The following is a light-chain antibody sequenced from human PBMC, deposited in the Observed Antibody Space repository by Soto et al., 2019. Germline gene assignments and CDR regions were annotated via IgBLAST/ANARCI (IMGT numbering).Light chain of an antibody. Sequence: EIVLTQSPGTLSLSPGERATLSCRASQSVSSTYLAWYQRKPGQAPRLLIYDASSRATGIPDRFSGSGSGTDFTLTITRLEPEDFAVYYCQQYGSSPLTFGGGTKVDI. J-gene: IGKJ4*01. CDR3: QQYGSSPLT. CDR2: DAS. V-gene: IGKV3-20*01. CDR1: QSVSSTY.